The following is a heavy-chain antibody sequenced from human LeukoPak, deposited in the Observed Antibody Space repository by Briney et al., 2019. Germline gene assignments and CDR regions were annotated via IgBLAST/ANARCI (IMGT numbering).Heavy chain of an antibody. CDR1: GLTLRNYW. Sequence: QSGGPLTLSCAASGLTLRNYWTHWLRDVPGKGMACVSRISSDGRSTIYADSVKGRFTISRDYAEHTVPPQINDLRPEDTSVYFGGKEKSSGFDYWGQGTLVSVSS. CDR2: ISSDGRST. D-gene: IGHD6-19*01. J-gene: IGHJ4*02. CDR3: GKEKSSGFDY. V-gene: IGHV3-74*01.